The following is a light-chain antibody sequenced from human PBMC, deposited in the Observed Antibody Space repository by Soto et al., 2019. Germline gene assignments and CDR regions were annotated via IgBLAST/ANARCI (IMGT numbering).Light chain of an antibody. V-gene: IGKV3-15*01. Sequence: ERVMTQSPATLAVSPGERSTLSFRASQSVNADLAWYQQRPGQAPRLLIFAAITRASDVPARFSGSGSGTDFTLTISSLQPDDVAVYYCQQYYDWPLSFGGGTKV. CDR2: AAI. CDR1: QSVNAD. J-gene: IGKJ4*01. CDR3: QQYYDWPLS.